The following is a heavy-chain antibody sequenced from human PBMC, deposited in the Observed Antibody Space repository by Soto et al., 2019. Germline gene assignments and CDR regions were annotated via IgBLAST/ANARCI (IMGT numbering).Heavy chain of an antibody. J-gene: IGHJ4*02. D-gene: IGHD2-15*01. CDR1: GFTFSSYS. Sequence: PGGSLRLSCAASGFTFSSYSMNWVRQAPGKGLEWVSSISSSSSYIYYADSVKGRFTISRDNAKNSLYLQMNSLRAEDTAVYYCARKGHAGGYVGYWGQGTLVTVSS. V-gene: IGHV3-21*01. CDR3: ARKGHAGGYVGY. CDR2: ISSSSSYI.